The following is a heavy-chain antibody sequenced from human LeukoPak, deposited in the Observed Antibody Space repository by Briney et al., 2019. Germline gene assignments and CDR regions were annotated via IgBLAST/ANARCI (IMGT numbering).Heavy chain of an antibody. V-gene: IGHV3-9*01. D-gene: IGHD6-6*01. Sequence: GGSLRLSCAASGFTFDDYAMHWVRQAPGKGLEWVSGISWNSGSIGYADSVKGRFTISRDDAKKSVYLQMNSLRVEDTAVYYCARAGRRLLFLDSWGLGTLVTVSS. CDR1: GFTFDDYA. J-gene: IGHJ4*02. CDR3: ARAGRRLLFLDS. CDR2: ISWNSGSI.